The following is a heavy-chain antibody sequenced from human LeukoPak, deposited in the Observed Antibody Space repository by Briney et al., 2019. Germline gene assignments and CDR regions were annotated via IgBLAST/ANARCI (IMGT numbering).Heavy chain of an antibody. J-gene: IGHJ4*02. D-gene: IGHD6-19*01. CDR2: IYSGGST. CDR3: ARGNSVAGTDISY. Sequence: GGSLRLSCAASGFTVSSNYMSWVRQAPGKGLEWVSVIYSGGSTYYADSVKGRFTISRDNAKNSLYLQMNSLRAEDTAVYYCARGNSVAGTDISYWGQGTLVTVSS. CDR1: GFTVSSNY. V-gene: IGHV3-53*01.